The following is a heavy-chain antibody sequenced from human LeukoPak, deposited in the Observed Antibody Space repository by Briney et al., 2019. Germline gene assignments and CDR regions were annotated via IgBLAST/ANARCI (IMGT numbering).Heavy chain of an antibody. CDR1: PGSIRSSSYY. D-gene: IGHD6-13*01. J-gene: IGHJ4*02. CDR2: IYYSGRA. V-gene: IGHV4-39*01. Sequence: THSLTHTVSPGSIRSSSYYLGGVRQPPRQGRAGVGRIYYSGRAYYNPSLRSRLSISVDTSTKKSSPKLTSVTPADTAVSYCARLRGQGPYGSSWYNDYWGQGALVTVSS. CDR3: ARLRGQGPYGSSWYNDY.